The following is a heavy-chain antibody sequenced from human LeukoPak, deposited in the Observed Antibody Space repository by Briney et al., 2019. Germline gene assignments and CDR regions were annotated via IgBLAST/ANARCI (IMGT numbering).Heavy chain of an antibody. CDR2: LYSSGST. Sequence: SETLSLTCTVSGGSINNYYWSWIRQPAGKGLEWIGRLYSSGSTYYNPSLKRRVTISVDTSKNQFSLKLSSVTAADTAVYYCARGTYYYGSGSYEVFDPWGQGTLVTVSS. J-gene: IGHJ5*02. CDR1: GGSINNYY. V-gene: IGHV4-4*07. CDR3: ARGTYYYGSGSYEVFDP. D-gene: IGHD3-10*01.